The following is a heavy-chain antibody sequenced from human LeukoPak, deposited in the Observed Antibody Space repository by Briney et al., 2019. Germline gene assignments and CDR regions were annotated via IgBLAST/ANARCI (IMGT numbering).Heavy chain of an antibody. CDR3: ARDGLNYDIGNY. D-gene: IGHD3-9*01. J-gene: IGHJ4*02. CDR2: IKQDGSEK. CDR1: EFTFSSYW. V-gene: IGHV3-7*01. Sequence: GGSLRLSCAASEFTFSSYWMSWVRQAPGKGLEWVANIKQDGSEKYYVDSVKGRFTISRDNAKNSLYLQMNSLRAEDTAVYYCARDGLNYDIGNYWGQGTLVTVSS.